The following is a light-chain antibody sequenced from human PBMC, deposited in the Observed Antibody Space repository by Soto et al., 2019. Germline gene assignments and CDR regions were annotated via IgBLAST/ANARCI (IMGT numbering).Light chain of an antibody. V-gene: IGLV1-40*01. CDR1: SSNIGAGYD. CDR2: GNS. CDR3: QSYDSSMSGVV. J-gene: IGLJ2*01. Sequence: QSVLTQPPSVSGAPVQRVNISCTGSSSNIGAGYDVHWYHQLPGTAPKLLIYGNSNRPSGVHVRFSGSKSGTSASLAITGLLAEDEADYYCQSYDSSMSGVVFGGGTKLTVL.